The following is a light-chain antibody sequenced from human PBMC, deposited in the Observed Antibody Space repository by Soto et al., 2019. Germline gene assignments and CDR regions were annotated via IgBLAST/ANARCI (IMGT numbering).Light chain of an antibody. CDR3: QQRSNWPPAWT. J-gene: IGKJ1*01. V-gene: IGKV3-11*01. CDR2: DAS. Sequence: EIVLTQSPATLSLSPGERATLSCRASQRVSSYLAWYQQKPGQAPRLLISDASNRATGIPAMFSGSGSGTELTLTISSLEPEDFEVYYCQQRSNWPPAWTFGQGTKVEI. CDR1: QRVSSY.